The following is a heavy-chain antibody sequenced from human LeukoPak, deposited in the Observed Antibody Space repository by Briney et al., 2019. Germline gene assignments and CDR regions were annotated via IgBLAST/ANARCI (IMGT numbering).Heavy chain of an antibody. J-gene: IGHJ4*02. D-gene: IGHD3-22*01. Sequence: GGALRLSCAASGFTFSIYAMSWVRQAPGKGLQWVSSITSSGDGTYYADSVKGRFTISRDNSENMLYLQMNSLRVEDTAVYFCAKDRPNYYGSNGHYYRRDGDYWGQGTLVTVSS. V-gene: IGHV3-23*01. CDR3: AKDRPNYYGSNGHYYRRDGDY. CDR1: GFTFSIYA. CDR2: ITSSGDGT.